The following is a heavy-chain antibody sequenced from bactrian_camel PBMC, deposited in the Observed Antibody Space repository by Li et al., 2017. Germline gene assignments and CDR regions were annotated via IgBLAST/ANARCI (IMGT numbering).Heavy chain of an antibody. J-gene: IGHJ4*01. D-gene: IGHD2*01. V-gene: IGHV3S35*01. Sequence: VQLVESGGGLVQPGGSLRLSCAASGFAFSSSAMSWVRQAPGKGLEWVSLINSGGGTTNYADSLKGRFIISRDNAKNTVYLQMNSLSPEDTALYYCTTGQCDGSHCAMGVGKYWGQGTQVTVS. CDR1: GFAFSSSA. CDR2: INSGGGTT. CDR3: TTGQCDGSHCAMGVGKY.